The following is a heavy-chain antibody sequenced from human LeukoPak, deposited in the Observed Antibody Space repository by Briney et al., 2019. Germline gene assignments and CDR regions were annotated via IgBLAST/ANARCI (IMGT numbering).Heavy chain of an antibody. CDR3: ARDIGDYAGGTFDY. CDR2: ISYDGSNK. CDR1: GFTFSSYA. V-gene: IGHV3-30*04. J-gene: IGHJ4*02. Sequence: PGGSLRLSCAASGFTFSSYAMHWVRQAPGKGLEWVAVISYDGSNKYYADSVKGRFTISRDNAKNSLYLQMNSLRAEDTAVYYCARDIGDYAGGTFDYWGQGTLVTVSS. D-gene: IGHD4-17*01.